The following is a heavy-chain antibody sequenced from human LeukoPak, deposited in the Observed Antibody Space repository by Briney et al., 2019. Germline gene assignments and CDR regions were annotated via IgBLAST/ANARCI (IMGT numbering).Heavy chain of an antibody. D-gene: IGHD4-17*01. V-gene: IGHV1-69*04. CDR1: GGTFSNYA. Sequence: SVKASCKTSGGTFSNYAISWVRQAPGHGLEWMGRIIPILAMAIYAQEFQGRATITADKSTSTAYMELSSLRSEDTAVYYCARGNGDHAGYFDYWGQGTLVTVSS. CDR3: ARGNGDHAGYFDY. CDR2: IIPILAMA. J-gene: IGHJ4*02.